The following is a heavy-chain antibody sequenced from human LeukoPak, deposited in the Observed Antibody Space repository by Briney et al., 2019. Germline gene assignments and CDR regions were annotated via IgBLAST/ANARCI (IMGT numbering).Heavy chain of an antibody. CDR3: ARGGGDGYNHDYYYGMDV. J-gene: IGHJ6*02. D-gene: IGHD5-24*01. Sequence: SVKVSCKASGGTFSSYAISWVRQAPGQGLEWMGGIIPIFGTANYAQKFQGRVTITADESTSTAYMELSSLRSEDAAVYYCARGGGDGYNHDYYYGMDVWGQGTTVTVSS. V-gene: IGHV1-69*13. CDR2: IIPIFGTA. CDR1: GGTFSSYA.